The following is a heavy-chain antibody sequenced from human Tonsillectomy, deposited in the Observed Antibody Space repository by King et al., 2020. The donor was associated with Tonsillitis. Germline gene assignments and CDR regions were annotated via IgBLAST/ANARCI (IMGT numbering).Heavy chain of an antibody. CDR2: INPAGGGP. D-gene: IGHD2-2*01. J-gene: IGHJ6*02. Sequence: AQLVQSGAEVKKPGASVKLSCKASGYNFTFTNYHMHWVRQAPGQGLEWLGIINPAGGGPSYTQKFQGRVTMTRDTSASTVYLELSSLRSEDTAMYYCTRALRPDIEGVRDTYYGLDVWGQGTTVTVSS. CDR3: TRALRPDIEGVRDTYYGLDV. V-gene: IGHV1-46*03. CDR1: GYNFTFTNYH.